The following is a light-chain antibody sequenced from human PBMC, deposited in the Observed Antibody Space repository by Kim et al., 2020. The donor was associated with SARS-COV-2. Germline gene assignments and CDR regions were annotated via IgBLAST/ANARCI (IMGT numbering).Light chain of an antibody. CDR2: GTS. J-gene: IGKJ1*01. CDR1: QSVDSGY. Sequence: EVVLTQSPGTLSLSPGERATLSCRASQSVDSGYLAWYQQKPGQAPRLVIYGTSNRPTGIPDRFGGSGSGTDFTLNIHRLEPEDFAVYYCQQFGTSPWTFGQGTKVDIK. CDR3: QQFGTSPWT. V-gene: IGKV3-20*01.